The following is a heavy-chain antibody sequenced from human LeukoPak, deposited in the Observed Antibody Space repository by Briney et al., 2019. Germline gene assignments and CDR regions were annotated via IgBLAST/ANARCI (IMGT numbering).Heavy chain of an antibody. V-gene: IGHV3-30*02. CDR3: EVVVAATGY. J-gene: IGHJ4*02. CDR2: IRYDGSNK. CDR1: GFTFGSYS. Sequence: PGGSLRLSCSASGFTFGSYSMVWVRQAPGKGLEWVAFIRYDGSNKYYADSVKGRFTISRDNSKNTLYLQMNSLRAEDTAVYYCEVVVAATGYWGQGTLVTVSS. D-gene: IGHD2-15*01.